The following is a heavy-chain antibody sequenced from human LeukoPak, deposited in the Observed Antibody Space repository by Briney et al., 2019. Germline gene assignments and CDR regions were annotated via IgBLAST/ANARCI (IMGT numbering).Heavy chain of an antibody. CDR1: GFTFSSYW. D-gene: IGHD2-2*01. CDR2: INSDGSST. V-gene: IGHV3-74*01. CDR3: ARDWEDIVVVPAAIDGMDV. Sequence: GGSLRLSCAASGFTFSSYWMHWVRQAPGKGLVWVSRINSDGSSTSYADSVKGRFTISRDNAKNTLYLQMDSLRAEDTAVYYCARDWEDIVVVPAAIDGMDVWGQGTTVTVSS. J-gene: IGHJ6*02.